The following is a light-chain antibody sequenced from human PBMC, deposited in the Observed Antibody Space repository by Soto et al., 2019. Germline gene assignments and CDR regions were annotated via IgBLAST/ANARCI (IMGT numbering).Light chain of an antibody. Sequence: HSVLTQPPSVSVAPGQRVTISCTGSSSNIGAGYDVHWYQQLPGTAPKLLIYGNSNRPSGVPDRFSGSKSGTSASLAITGLQAEDEADYYCQSYDSSLSAVVFGGGTKLTVL. CDR2: GNS. V-gene: IGLV1-40*01. CDR3: QSYDSSLSAVV. J-gene: IGLJ2*01. CDR1: SSNIGAGYD.